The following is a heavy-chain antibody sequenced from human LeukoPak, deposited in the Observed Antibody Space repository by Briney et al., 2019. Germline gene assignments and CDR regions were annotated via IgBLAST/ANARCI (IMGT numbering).Heavy chain of an antibody. J-gene: IGHJ4*02. V-gene: IGHV3-48*03. CDR3: ATLEKFGELGSDY. D-gene: IGHD3-10*01. Sequence: GGSLRLSCAASGFTFSSYEMNWVRQAPGKGLEWVSYNSSSGSTIYYADSVKGRFTISRDNAKNSLYLQMNSLRAEDTALYYCATLEKFGELGSDYWGQGTLVTVSS. CDR1: GFTFSSYE. CDR2: NSSSGSTI.